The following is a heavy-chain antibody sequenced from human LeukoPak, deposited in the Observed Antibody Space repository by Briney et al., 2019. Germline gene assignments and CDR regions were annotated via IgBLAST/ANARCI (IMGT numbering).Heavy chain of an antibody. CDR2: MYYSGST. D-gene: IGHD3-22*01. V-gene: IGHV4-39*01. CDR1: GFTFSSCTMN. CDR3: ARQYYDNTGYHYFDY. Sequence: GSLRLSCAASGFTFSSCTMNWVRQPPGKGLEWIGSMYYSGSTYYKTSLKSRVTISADTSKNEFSLELSSVTAADTAVYYCARQYYDNTGYHYFDYWGQGTLVTVSS. J-gene: IGHJ4*02.